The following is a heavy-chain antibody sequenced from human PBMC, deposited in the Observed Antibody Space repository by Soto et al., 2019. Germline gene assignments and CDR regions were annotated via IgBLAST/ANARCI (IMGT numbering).Heavy chain of an antibody. Sequence: SQTLSLTCVISGDSVSGNRAAWNWIRQSPSRGLEWLGRTYYRSKWYIEYAPSVTGRMTINLDTSKNQFSLQLNSVTPEDTAVYYCATGMLIRGHHYYMDVWGQGTSVTVSS. CDR1: GDSVSGNRAA. V-gene: IGHV6-1*01. D-gene: IGHD3-10*01. J-gene: IGHJ6*03. CDR2: TYYRSKWYI. CDR3: ATGMLIRGHHYYMDV.